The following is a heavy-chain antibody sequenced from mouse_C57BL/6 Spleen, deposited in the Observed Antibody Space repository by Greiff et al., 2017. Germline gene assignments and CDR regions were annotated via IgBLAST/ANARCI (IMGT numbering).Heavy chain of an antibody. CDR3: ARSGFDYDEFDY. D-gene: IGHD2-4*01. J-gene: IGHJ3*01. CDR1: GYTFTSYW. V-gene: IGHV1-52*01. CDR2: IDPSDCET. Sequence: VQLQQSGAELVRPGSSVKLSCKASGYTFTSYWMHWVQQSPVQGLEWIGNIDPSDCETHYNDKFKDQATLTVDKSSSTAYMQLSSLKSEDSAVYYCARSGFDYDEFDYWGQGTLVTVSA.